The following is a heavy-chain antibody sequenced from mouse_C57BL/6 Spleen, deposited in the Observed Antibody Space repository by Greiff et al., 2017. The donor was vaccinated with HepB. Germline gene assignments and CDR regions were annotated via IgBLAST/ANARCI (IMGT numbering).Heavy chain of an antibody. CDR1: GFTFSSYT. Sequence: EVKVVESGGGLVKPGGSLKLSCAASGFTFSSYTMSWVRQTPEKRLEWVATISGGGGNTYYPDSVKGRFTISRDNAKNTLYLQMSSLRSEDTALYYCARHLAGSSYYFDYWGQGTTLTVSS. CDR2: ISGGGGNT. J-gene: IGHJ2*01. D-gene: IGHD1-1*01. V-gene: IGHV5-9*01. CDR3: ARHLAGSSYYFDY.